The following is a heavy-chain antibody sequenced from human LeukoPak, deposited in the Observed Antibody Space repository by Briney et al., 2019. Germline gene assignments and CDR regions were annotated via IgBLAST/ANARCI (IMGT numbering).Heavy chain of an antibody. J-gene: IGHJ4*02. CDR2: INPNSGGT. CDR3: ARERAAAGRHYFDY. CDR1: GYTFTGYY. D-gene: IGHD6-13*01. V-gene: IGHV1-2*02. Sequence: ASVKVSCKASGYTFTGYYMHWVRQAPGQGLEWMGWINPNSGGTNHAQKFQGRVTMTRDTSISTAYMELSRLRSDDTAVYYCARERAAAGRHYFDYWGQGTLVTVSS.